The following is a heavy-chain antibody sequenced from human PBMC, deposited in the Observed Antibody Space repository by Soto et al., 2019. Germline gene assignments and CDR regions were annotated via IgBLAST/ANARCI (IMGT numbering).Heavy chain of an antibody. J-gene: IGHJ6*02. CDR2: IYHNGNT. CDR1: GDSISSGGYS. CDR3: ARGRDYYDSSGYYGGYGLDV. V-gene: IGHV4-30-2*06. Sequence: QLQLRESGSGLVKPSQTLSLTCAVSGDSISSGGYSWNWIRQSPGKGLEWIGYIYHNGNTNYNPSLKRRATISLDGSQNEFSLKLTSVTAADTAVYFCARGRDYYDSSGYYGGYGLDVWGQGTTVTVSS. D-gene: IGHD3-22*01.